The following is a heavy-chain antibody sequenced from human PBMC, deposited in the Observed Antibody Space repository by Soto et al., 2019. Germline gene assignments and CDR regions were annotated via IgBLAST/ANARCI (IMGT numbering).Heavy chain of an antibody. J-gene: IGHJ4*02. D-gene: IGHD4-17*01. CDR3: AREGENYGDYFDY. CDR2: ISSSSSYI. CDR1: GFTFSSYS. Sequence: GGSLRLSCAASGFTFSSYSMNWVRQAPGKGLEWVSSISSSSSYIYYADSVKGRFTISRDNAKNSLYLQMNSLRAEDTAVYYCAREGENYGDYFDYWGQGTLVTVSS. V-gene: IGHV3-21*01.